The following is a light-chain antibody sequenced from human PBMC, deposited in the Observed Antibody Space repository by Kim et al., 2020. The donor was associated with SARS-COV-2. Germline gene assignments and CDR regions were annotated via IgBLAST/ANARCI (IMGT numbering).Light chain of an antibody. CDR2: GAS. J-gene: IGKJ2*01. Sequence: VSTGERDTLSCRASQSVCSNLPWYQPEFGQAPRLVTYGASTRATRIPPRFSGSRSGTEFTLTISRLQSEDCAVYYCQQYNYWPPYTCGKGNRL. CDR1: QSVCSN. V-gene: IGKV3-15*01. CDR3: QQYNYWPPYT.